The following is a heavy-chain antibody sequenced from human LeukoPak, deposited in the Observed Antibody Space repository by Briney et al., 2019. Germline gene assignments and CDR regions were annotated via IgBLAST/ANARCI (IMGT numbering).Heavy chain of an antibody. CDR3: APGGYGSGSYYFQH. Sequence: GGSLRLSCAASGFTFSSYGMNWVCQAPGKGLEWVSSISSSSSYIYYADSVKGRFTISRDNAKNSLYLQMNSLRAEDTAVYYCAPGGYGSGSYYFQHWGQGTLVTVSS. J-gene: IGHJ1*01. CDR2: ISSSSSYI. V-gene: IGHV3-21*01. D-gene: IGHD3-10*01. CDR1: GFTFSSYG.